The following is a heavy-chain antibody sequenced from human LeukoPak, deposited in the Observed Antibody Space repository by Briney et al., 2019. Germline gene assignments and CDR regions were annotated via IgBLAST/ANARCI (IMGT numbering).Heavy chain of an antibody. V-gene: IGHV3-33*01. J-gene: IGHJ5*02. CDR2: IWYDGSNK. D-gene: IGHD2-2*01. CDR1: GFTFSSYV. Sequence: GRSLRLSCAASGFTFSSYVMHWVRQAPGKGLEWVAVIWYDGSNKYYADSVKGRFTISRDNSKNTLYLQMNSLRAEDTAVYYCARDFVSTSSGWFDPWGQGTLVTVSS. CDR3: ARDFVSTSSGWFDP.